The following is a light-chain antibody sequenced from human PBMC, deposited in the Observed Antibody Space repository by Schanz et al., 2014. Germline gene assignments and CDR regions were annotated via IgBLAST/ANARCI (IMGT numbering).Light chain of an antibody. CDR3: ASWDDSLNAWV. Sequence: QSVLTQPASVSGSPGQSITISCTGTSSDVGGYNYVSWYQQHPGKAPKLMIYDVSNRPSGVSNRFSGSKSGNTASLTISGLQSEDEADYYCASWDDSLNAWVFGGGTKLTVL. CDR1: SSDVGGYNY. CDR2: DVS. J-gene: IGLJ3*02. V-gene: IGLV2-14*03.